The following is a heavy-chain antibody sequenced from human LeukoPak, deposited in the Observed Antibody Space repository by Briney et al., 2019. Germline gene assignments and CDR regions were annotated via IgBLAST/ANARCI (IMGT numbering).Heavy chain of an antibody. Sequence: PGGSLRLSCAASGFTFTTYWMHWVRQAPEKGLVWVSGISTDGSRTTYADSVKGRFTVSRDNDKNTVYLQMNSLRAEDTAVYYCRTYRWGDPFDSWGQGTLVTVSS. CDR2: ISTDGSRT. CDR3: RTYRWGDPFDS. D-gene: IGHD3-16*01. J-gene: IGHJ4*02. CDR1: GFTFTTYW. V-gene: IGHV3-74*01.